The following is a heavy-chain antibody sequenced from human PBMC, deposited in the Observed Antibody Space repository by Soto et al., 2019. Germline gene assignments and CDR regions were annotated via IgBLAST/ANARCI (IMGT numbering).Heavy chain of an antibody. J-gene: IGHJ6*02. CDR2: IIPIFGTA. D-gene: IGHD2-2*01. V-gene: IGHV1-69*13. CDR3: ARSCISTSCYPYYYYGMDV. CDR1: GGTFSSYA. Sequence: GASVKVSCKASGGTFSSYAISWVRQAPGQGLEWMGGIIPIFGTANCAQKFQGRVTITADESTSTAYMELSSLRSEDTAVYYCARSCISTSCYPYYYYGMDVWGQGTTVTVSS.